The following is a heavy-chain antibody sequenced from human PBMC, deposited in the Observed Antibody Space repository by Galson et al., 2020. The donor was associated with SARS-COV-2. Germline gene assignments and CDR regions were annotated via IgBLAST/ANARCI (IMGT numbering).Heavy chain of an antibody. CDR1: GGSISSSSYY. Sequence: GSLRLSCTVSGGSISSSSYYWGWIRQPPGKGLEWIGSIYYSGSTYYNPSLKSRVTISVDTSKNQFSLKLSSVTAADTAVYYCATNLVSFDYGGNSHAFDIWGQGTMVTVSS. V-gene: IGHV4-39*01. CDR3: ATNLVSFDYGGNSHAFDI. CDR2: IYYSGST. J-gene: IGHJ3*02. D-gene: IGHD4-17*01.